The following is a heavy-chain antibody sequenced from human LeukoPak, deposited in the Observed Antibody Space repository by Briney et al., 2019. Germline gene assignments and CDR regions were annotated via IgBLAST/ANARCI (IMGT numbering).Heavy chain of an antibody. Sequence: ASVKVSCKASGYTFTGYYLNWVRQAPGQGLEWMGWINPNTGATNYAQKFQGRITMTRDTSISTVYMELSRLRSDDTAVYYCARDQTGDGFDCWGQGTLVNLSS. D-gene: IGHD7-27*01. CDR3: ARDQTGDGFDC. CDR2: INPNTGAT. J-gene: IGHJ4*02. CDR1: GYTFTGYY. V-gene: IGHV1-2*02.